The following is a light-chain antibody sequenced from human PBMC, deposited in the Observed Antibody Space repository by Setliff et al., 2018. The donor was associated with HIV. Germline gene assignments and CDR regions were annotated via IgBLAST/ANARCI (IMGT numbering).Light chain of an antibody. V-gene: IGLV2-14*03. CDR2: DVT. Sequence: SALTQPASVSGSPGQPITISCTGTTSDIGAYNLVSWYQQYPGKAPKLLIYDVTKRPSGVSDRFSASKSANTASLTISGLHTEDEANYYCSSYTTSSTYVFGPGTKVTVL. CDR3: SSYTTSSTYV. CDR1: TSDIGAYNL. J-gene: IGLJ1*01.